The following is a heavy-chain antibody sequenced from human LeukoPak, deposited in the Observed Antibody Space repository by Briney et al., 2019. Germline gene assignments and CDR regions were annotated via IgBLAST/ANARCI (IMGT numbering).Heavy chain of an antibody. V-gene: IGHV4-30-4*01. CDR1: GGSISSGDYY. CDR2: IYYSGST. D-gene: IGHD4-17*01. CDR3: AREGGTVTTSDY. J-gene: IGHJ4*02. Sequence: SETLSLTCTVSGGSISSGDYYWSWIRQPPGKGLEWIGYIYYSGSTYYNPSLKSRVTISVDTSMNQFSLKLSSVTAADTAVYYCAREGGTVTTSDYWGQGTLVTVSS.